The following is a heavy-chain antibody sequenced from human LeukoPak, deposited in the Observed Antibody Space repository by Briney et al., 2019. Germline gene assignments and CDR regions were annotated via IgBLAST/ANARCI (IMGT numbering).Heavy chain of an antibody. CDR1: GYTFTSYG. CDR2: ISGYNGKT. CDR3: ARDSVGVGTYY. Sequence: ASVKVSCKASGYTFTSYGISWVRQAPGQGLEWMGWISGYNGKTNYAQNLQGRVTMTTDTSTSTAYMELRSPRFDDTAVYYCARDSVGVGTYYWGQGTPVTVPS. D-gene: IGHD4-23*01. V-gene: IGHV1-18*01. J-gene: IGHJ4*02.